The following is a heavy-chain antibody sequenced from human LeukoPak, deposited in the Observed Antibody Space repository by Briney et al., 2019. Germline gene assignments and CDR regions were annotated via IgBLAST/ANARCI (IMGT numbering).Heavy chain of an antibody. D-gene: IGHD6-13*01. CDR2: INHSGST. J-gene: IGHJ6*03. V-gene: IGHV4-34*01. CDR3: ATGRVCGWGNKHQLDVRRYYYYNMDV. Sequence: SETMSLTCAVYGGSFSGYYWSWLRQPPGKGLVWIGEINHSGSTNYNPSLKSRVTISVDTSKNQFSLKLRSVTAADTAVYYCATGRVCGWGNKHQLDVRRYYYYNMDVCGKGTTVTVSS. CDR1: GGSFSGYY.